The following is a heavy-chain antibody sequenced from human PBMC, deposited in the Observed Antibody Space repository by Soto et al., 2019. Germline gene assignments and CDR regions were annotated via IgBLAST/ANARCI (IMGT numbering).Heavy chain of an antibody. CDR1: GGSISSYY. D-gene: IGHD3-3*01. CDR3: ARVNDFWTGYYSTNWFVP. CDR2: IYYSGST. Sequence: SETLSLTCTVSGGSISSYYWSWIRQPPGKGLEWIGYIYYSGSTNYNPSLKSRVTISVDTSKNQFSLKLSSVTAADTAVYYCARVNDFWTGYYSTNWFVPWGQGTLVTVSS. J-gene: IGHJ5*02. V-gene: IGHV4-59*01.